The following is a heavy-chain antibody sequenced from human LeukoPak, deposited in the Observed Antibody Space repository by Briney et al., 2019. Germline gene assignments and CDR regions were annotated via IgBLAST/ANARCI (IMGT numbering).Heavy chain of an antibody. D-gene: IGHD4-17*01. Sequence: PGGSLRLSCAASGFTFNEYSINWVRQAPGKGLEWVSAISSTSSTTYYADSVKGRFTISRDNAENSVYLQMNSLRDEDTAVYYCARARGDYYAIEDCRGQGTLVTVSS. J-gene: IGHJ4*02. CDR2: ISSTSSTT. CDR3: ARARGDYYAIEDC. CDR1: GFTFNEYS. V-gene: IGHV3-48*02.